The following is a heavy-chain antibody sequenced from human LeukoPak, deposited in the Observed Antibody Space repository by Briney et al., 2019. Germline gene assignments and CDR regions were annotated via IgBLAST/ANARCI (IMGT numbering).Heavy chain of an antibody. V-gene: IGHV1-46*01. CDR3: ARWTTTFLDY. D-gene: IGHD1-1*01. Sequence: ASVKVSCKASGYTFTNYYIHWVRQAPGHGLEWMGISNPSGDSTNYAQKFQGRVAMTRDTSTSTVYMDLSSLRSEDTAVYYCARWTTTFLDYWGQGTLVTVSS. CDR2: SNPSGDST. CDR1: GYTFTNYY. J-gene: IGHJ4*02.